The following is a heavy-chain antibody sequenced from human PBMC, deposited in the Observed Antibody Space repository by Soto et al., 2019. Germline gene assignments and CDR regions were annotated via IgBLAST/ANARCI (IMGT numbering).Heavy chain of an antibody. CDR1: GFTFSSYG. Sequence: PGGSLRLSCAASGFTFSSYGMHWVRQAPGKGLGWVAVISYDGSNKYYADSVKGRFTISRDNSKNTLYLQMNSLRAEDTAVYYCAKVRFGSSGYCPDYWGQGTLVTVSS. CDR2: ISYDGSNK. CDR3: AKVRFGSSGYCPDY. V-gene: IGHV3-30*18. J-gene: IGHJ4*02. D-gene: IGHD3-22*01.